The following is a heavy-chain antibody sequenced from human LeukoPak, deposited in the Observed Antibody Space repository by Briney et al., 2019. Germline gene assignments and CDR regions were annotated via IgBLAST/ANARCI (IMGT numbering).Heavy chain of an antibody. CDR2: ISYDGSNK. D-gene: IGHD6-19*01. CDR3: ARVAVAGTSYYYYGMDV. Sequence: RPGGSLRLSCAASGFTFSSYAMHWVRQAPGKGLEWVAVISYDGSNKYYADSVKGRFTISRDNSKNTLYQQMNSLRAEDTAVYYCARVAVAGTSYYYYGMDVWGQGTTVTVSS. CDR1: GFTFSSYA. V-gene: IGHV3-30-3*01. J-gene: IGHJ6*02.